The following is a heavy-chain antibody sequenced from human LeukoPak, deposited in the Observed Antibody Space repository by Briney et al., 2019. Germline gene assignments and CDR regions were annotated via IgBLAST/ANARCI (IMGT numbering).Heavy chain of an antibody. CDR2: INHSGST. Sequence: TSETLSLTCAVYGGSFSGYYWSWIRQPPGKGLEWIGEINHSGSTNYNPSLKSRVTISVDTSKNQFSLKLSSVTAADTAVYYCARERSGWYAGARGKYFDYWGQGTLVTVSS. CDR1: GGSFSGYY. J-gene: IGHJ4*02. V-gene: IGHV4-34*01. CDR3: ARERSGWYAGARGKYFDY. D-gene: IGHD6-19*01.